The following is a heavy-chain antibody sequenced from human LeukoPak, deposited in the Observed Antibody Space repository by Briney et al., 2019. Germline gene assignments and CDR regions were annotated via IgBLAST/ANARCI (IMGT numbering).Heavy chain of an antibody. CDR2: ISSSGSTI. Sequence: GGSLRLSCAASGFTFSNYEMNWVRQAPGKGLEWVSYISSSGSTIYYADSVKGRFTISRDNAKNSLYLQMNSLRAEDTAVYYCARGPHSSGYYGHYFDYWGQGTLVTVSS. CDR3: ARGPHSSGYYGHYFDY. J-gene: IGHJ4*02. D-gene: IGHD3-22*01. V-gene: IGHV3-48*03. CDR1: GFTFSNYE.